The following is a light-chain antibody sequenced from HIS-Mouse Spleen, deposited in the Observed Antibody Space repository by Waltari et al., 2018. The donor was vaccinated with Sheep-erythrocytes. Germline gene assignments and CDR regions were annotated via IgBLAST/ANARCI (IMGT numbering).Light chain of an antibody. CDR3: CSYAGSSTPWV. CDR1: SSHVGSYNL. CDR2: EGS. Sequence: QSALTQPASVSGSPGQSTTIPCTGTSSHVGSYNLVPWYQQPPGKAPKLMIYEGSKRPSGVSNRFSGSKSGNTASLTISGLQAEDEADYYCCSYAGSSTPWVFGGGTKLTVL. J-gene: IGLJ3*02. V-gene: IGLV2-23*01.